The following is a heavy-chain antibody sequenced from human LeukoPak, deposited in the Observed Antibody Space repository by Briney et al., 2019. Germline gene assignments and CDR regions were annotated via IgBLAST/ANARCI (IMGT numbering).Heavy chain of an antibody. CDR1: GFTFSSYA. J-gene: IGHJ4*02. CDR2: ISSNGGST. V-gene: IGHV3-64*01. Sequence: GGSLRLSCPASGFTFSSYAMHWVRQAPGKGLEYVSAISSNGGSTYYANSVKGRFTISRDNSKNTLYLQMGSLRAEDMAVYYCARGPRLGVVVLAAIYYWGQGTLVTVSS. CDR3: ARGPRLGVVVLAAIYY. D-gene: IGHD2-2*01.